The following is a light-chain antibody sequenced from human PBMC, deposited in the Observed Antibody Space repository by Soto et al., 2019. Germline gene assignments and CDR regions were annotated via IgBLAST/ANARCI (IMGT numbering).Light chain of an antibody. J-gene: IGLJ1*01. CDR2: GNN. Sequence: QAVVTQPPSVSGAPGQRVTISCTGSSSNIGAGHDVHWYQQFPGTAPQLLIFGNNNRPSGVPDRFSGSKSGSSASLAITGLQAEDEADFYCQSYDLSLSAYVFGTGTKVTVL. CDR3: QSYDLSLSAYV. V-gene: IGLV1-40*01. CDR1: SSNIGAGHD.